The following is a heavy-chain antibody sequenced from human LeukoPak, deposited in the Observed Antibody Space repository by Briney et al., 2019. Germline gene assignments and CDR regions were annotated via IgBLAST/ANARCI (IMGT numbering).Heavy chain of an antibody. Sequence: PSETLSLTCTVSGGSISSGDYFWSWIRQPPGKGLEWIGYIFYSGSTYYNPSLKSRVTTSVDPSKNQFSLKLSSVTAADTAVYYCARVNYYDSSGLDYWGQGTLVTVSS. V-gene: IGHV4-30-4*01. J-gene: IGHJ4*02. CDR2: IFYSGST. CDR1: GGSISSGDYF. CDR3: ARVNYYDSSGLDY. D-gene: IGHD3-22*01.